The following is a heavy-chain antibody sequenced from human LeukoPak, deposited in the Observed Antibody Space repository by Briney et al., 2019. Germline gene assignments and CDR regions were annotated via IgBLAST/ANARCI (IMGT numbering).Heavy chain of an antibody. J-gene: IGHJ3*02. D-gene: IGHD3-22*01. CDR1: GYSFTSYW. CDR2: IYPGDSDT. Sequence: GESLKISCKGSGYSFTSYWIGWVRQMPGKGLEWMGIIYPGDSDTRYSPSFQGQVTISADKSISTAYLQWSSLKASDTAVDYCARHWGYYDSSGYTPQNAFDIWGQGTMVTVSS. CDR3: ARHWGYYDSSGYTPQNAFDI. V-gene: IGHV5-51*01.